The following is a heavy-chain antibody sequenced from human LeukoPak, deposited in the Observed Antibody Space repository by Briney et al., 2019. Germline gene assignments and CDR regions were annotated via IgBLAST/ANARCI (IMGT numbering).Heavy chain of an antibody. Sequence: GGSLRLSCTASGFTFNNFAMHWVRQAPGKGLEWVSGISWNSGNIGYADSVKGRFTISRDNPKNSLYLQMNNLRAEDTAVYYCAKSGCTSTACYAFDIWGQGTTVTVSS. V-gene: IGHV3-9*01. CDR2: ISWNSGNI. CDR1: GFTFNNFA. J-gene: IGHJ3*02. CDR3: AKSGCTSTACYAFDI. D-gene: IGHD2-2*01.